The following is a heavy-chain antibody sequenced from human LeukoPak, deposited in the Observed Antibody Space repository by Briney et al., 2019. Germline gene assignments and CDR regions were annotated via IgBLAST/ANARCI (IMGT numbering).Heavy chain of an antibody. CDR2: INAGNDNT. J-gene: IGHJ3*02. Sequence: ASVKVSCKASGYTFTTYTVHWVRQAPGQRLEWMGWINAGNDNTKYSQKFQDRVTMTRDTSISTAYMELSRLRSDDTAVYYCARDAYSSGWFASSPAFDIWGQGTMVTVSS. V-gene: IGHV1-3*01. CDR3: ARDAYSSGWFASSPAFDI. D-gene: IGHD6-19*01. CDR1: GYTFTTYT.